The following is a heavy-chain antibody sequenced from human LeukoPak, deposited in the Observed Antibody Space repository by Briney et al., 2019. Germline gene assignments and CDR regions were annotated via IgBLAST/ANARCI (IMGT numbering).Heavy chain of an antibody. CDR2: ISKRSGHI. D-gene: IGHD3-9*01. Sequence: GGSLRLSCAASGFTSKSFVMGWGRQAPGRGLEWVSYISKRSGHIYHTDSVEGRFTTSRDNANDSVYLQMNNLRVEDTAIYFCARFDGGFDSWGQGTLVTVSS. V-gene: IGHV3-21*05. CDR3: ARFDGGFDS. J-gene: IGHJ4*02. CDR1: GFTSKSFV.